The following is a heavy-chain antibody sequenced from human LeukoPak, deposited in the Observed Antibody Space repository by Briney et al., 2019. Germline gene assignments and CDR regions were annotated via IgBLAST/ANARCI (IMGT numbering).Heavy chain of an antibody. CDR3: ARVVPSASSGPDAFDI. V-gene: IGHV3-53*01. D-gene: IGHD3-22*01. J-gene: IGHJ3*02. Sequence: GGSLRLSCAASGFTVSSNYMSWVRQAPGKGLEWVSVIYSGGSTYYADSVKGRFTISRDNSKNTLYLQMNSLRAEDTAVYYCARVVPSASSGPDAFDIWGQGTMVTVSS. CDR1: GFTVSSNY. CDR2: IYSGGST.